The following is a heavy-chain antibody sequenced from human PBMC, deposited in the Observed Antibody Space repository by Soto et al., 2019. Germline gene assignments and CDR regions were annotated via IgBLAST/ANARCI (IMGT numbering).Heavy chain of an antibody. CDR2: ISYDGRSE. CDR3: AKDLDVVMVLSATRGLDV. CDR1: GFTFSNFG. J-gene: IGHJ6*02. V-gene: IGHV3-30*18. Sequence: QVQLVESGGGMIQPGKSLRLSCVASGFTFSNFGMHWVRQAPGKGLEWVAGISYDGRSESYVDSVRGRFTLSRDNSKNTLSLQMISLRPEDTGVYYCAKDLDVVMVLSATRGLDVWGQGTMVTVSS. D-gene: IGHD2-15*01.